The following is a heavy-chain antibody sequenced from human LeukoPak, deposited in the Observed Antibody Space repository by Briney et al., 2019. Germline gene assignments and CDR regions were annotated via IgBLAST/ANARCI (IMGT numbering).Heavy chain of an antibody. J-gene: IGHJ4*02. CDR3: ARAVHYYDSSGYYYFGY. CDR2: INPNSGAT. V-gene: IGHV1-2*02. Sequence: ASVKVSCKASGYTFTGYYMHWVRQAPGQGLEWMGWINPNSGATNYAQKFQGRVTMTRDTSVSTAYMELSRLRSDDTAVYYCARAVHYYDSSGYYYFGYWGQGTLVTVSS. D-gene: IGHD3-22*01. CDR1: GYTFTGYY.